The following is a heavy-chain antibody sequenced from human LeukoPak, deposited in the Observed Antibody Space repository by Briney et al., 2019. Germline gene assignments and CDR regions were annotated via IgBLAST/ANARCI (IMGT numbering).Heavy chain of an antibody. J-gene: IGHJ5*02. CDR3: ARDDPGSAAIGNWFDP. D-gene: IGHD2-2*02. CDR1: GGSISSCY. V-gene: IGHV4-4*07. CDR2: IYTSGST. Sequence: SETLSLTCTVSGGSISSCYWSWLRQPAGKGLEWIGRIYTSGSTNYNPSLKSRVTMSVGTSKNQFSLKLSSVTAADTAVYYCARDDPGSAAIGNWFDPWGQGTLVTVSS.